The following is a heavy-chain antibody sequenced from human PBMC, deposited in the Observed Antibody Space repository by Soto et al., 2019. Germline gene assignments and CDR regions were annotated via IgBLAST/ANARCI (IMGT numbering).Heavy chain of an antibody. CDR3: ARGRTKEDIVVVPAATYYYYYYMDV. CDR2: INHSGST. CDR1: GGSFSGYY. V-gene: IGHV4-34*01. D-gene: IGHD2-2*01. Sequence: SETLSLTCAVYGGSFSGYYWSWIRQPPGKGLEWIGEINHSGSTNYNPSLKSRVTISVDTSKNQFSLKLSSVTAADTAVYYCARGRTKEDIVVVPAATYYYYYYMDVWGKGTTVTVS. J-gene: IGHJ6*03.